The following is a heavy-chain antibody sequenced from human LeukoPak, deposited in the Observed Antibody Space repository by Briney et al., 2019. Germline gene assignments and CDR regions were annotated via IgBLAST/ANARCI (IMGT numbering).Heavy chain of an antibody. J-gene: IGHJ4*02. CDR1: GGSISSGGYY. CDR2: IYYSGST. V-gene: IGHV4-31*03. D-gene: IGHD5-12*01. Sequence: PSETLSLTCTVSGGSISSGGYYWSWSRQHPGEGLEWIGYIYYSGSTYYHPSLKSRVTISVDTSKNQFSLKLSSVTAADTAVYDCARATSSGYVRPFDYWGQGTLVTVSS. CDR3: ARATSSGYVRPFDY.